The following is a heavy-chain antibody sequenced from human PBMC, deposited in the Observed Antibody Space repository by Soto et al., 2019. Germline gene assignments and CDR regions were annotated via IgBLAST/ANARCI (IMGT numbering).Heavy chain of an antibody. J-gene: IGHJ5*02. CDR2: VYYSGST. D-gene: IGHD3-9*01. CDR3: VRDYLLTGFDT. CDR1: NGSIGTYY. Sequence: SETLSLTCTVSNGSIGTYYWTWVRQPPGRGLEWIGYVYYSGSTNYNPSLKSRVGMSIDTSKNQFSLELKSVTAADTATYFCVRDYLLTGFDTWGQGTLVTVSS. V-gene: IGHV4-59*01.